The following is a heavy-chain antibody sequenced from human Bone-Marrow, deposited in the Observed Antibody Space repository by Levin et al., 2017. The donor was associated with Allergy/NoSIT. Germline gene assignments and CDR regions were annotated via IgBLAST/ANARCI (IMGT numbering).Heavy chain of an antibody. CDR3: ARGGDVGVDIYYFDY. CDR1: GDSISSGSYH. Sequence: SQTLSLTCTVSGDSISSGSYHWSWIRQPAGKGLEWIGRIYARGSTNYNPSLKSRVTISVDTSKNQFSLRMRSVTAADTAVYYCARGGDVGVDIYYFDYWGQGTLVTVSS. J-gene: IGHJ4*02. V-gene: IGHV4-61*02. CDR2: IYARGST. D-gene: IGHD3-9*01.